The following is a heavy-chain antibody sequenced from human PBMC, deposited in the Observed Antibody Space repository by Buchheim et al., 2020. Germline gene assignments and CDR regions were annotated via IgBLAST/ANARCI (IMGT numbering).Heavy chain of an antibody. D-gene: IGHD4-17*01. V-gene: IGHV3-30*03. CDR1: GFTFSSYG. CDR2: ISYDGSNK. CDR3: ARDDYGDSRIDY. Sequence: QVQLVESGGGVVQPGRSLRLSCAASGFTFSSYGMHWVRQAPGKGLEWVAVISYDGSNKYYADSVKGRFTISRDNSKNTLYLQMNSLRAEDTAVYYCARDDYGDSRIDYWGQGTL. J-gene: IGHJ4*02.